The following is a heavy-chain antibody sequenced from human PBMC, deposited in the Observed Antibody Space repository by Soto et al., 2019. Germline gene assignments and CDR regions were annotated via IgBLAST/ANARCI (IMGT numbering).Heavy chain of an antibody. D-gene: IGHD3-22*01. CDR3: ATSRSETYYYDSSGYYFDY. V-gene: IGHV1-24*01. Sequence: ASVKVSCKVSGYTLTELSMHWVRQAPGKGLEWMGGFDPEDGETICAQKFQGRVTMTEDTSTDTAYMELSSLRSEDTAVYYCATSRSETYYYDSSGYYFDYWGQGTLVTVSS. J-gene: IGHJ4*02. CDR2: FDPEDGET. CDR1: GYTLTELS.